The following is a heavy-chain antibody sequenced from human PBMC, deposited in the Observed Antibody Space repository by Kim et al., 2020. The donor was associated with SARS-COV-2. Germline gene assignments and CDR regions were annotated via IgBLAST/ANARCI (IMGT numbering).Heavy chain of an antibody. CDR2: ISSSSSYI. V-gene: IGHV3-21*04. CDR3: ARVVVVAATSGYYYYGMDV. J-gene: IGHJ6*02. Sequence: GGSLRLSCAASGFTFSSYSMNWVRQAPGKGLEWVSSISSSSSYIYYADSGKGRFTIARDNAKNSLYLQMNSLRAEDTAVYYCARVVVVAATSGYYYYGMDVWGQATTVTVSS. CDR1: GFTFSSYS. D-gene: IGHD2-15*01.